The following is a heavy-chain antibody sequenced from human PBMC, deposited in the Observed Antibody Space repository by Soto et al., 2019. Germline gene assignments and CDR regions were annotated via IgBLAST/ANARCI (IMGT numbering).Heavy chain of an antibody. CDR3: ARESGGYDSSTRYGLDV. D-gene: IGHD5-12*01. Sequence: PSETLSLTCSVSGGSISSVGHYWTWIRQQPGKGLEWIGYSYYSGSTDYNPSLKSRATISVDRSKNQFSLNLTSVTAADTAIYYCARESGGYDSSTRYGLDVWGQGTTVTVSS. J-gene: IGHJ6*02. CDR2: SYYSGST. V-gene: IGHV4-31*03. CDR1: GGSISSVGHY.